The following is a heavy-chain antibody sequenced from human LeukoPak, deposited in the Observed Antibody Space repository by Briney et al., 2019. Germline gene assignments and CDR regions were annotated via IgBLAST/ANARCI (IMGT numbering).Heavy chain of an antibody. CDR2: ISGSGGST. Sequence: GGSLRLSCAASGFTFSSYAMSWVRQAPGKGLEWVSAISGSGGSTYYADSVKGRFTISRDNAKNSLYLQMNSLRAEDTAVYYCARCGLPFFYYYMDVWGKGTTVTVSS. CDR1: GFTFSSYA. CDR3: ARCGLPFFYYYMDV. J-gene: IGHJ6*03. D-gene: IGHD2-21*01. V-gene: IGHV3-23*01.